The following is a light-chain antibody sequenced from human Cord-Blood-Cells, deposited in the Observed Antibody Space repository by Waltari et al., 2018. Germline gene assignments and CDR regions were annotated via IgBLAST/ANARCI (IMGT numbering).Light chain of an antibody. CDR2: RNN. V-gene: IGLV1-47*01. J-gene: IGLJ3*02. Sequence: QSVLTQPPSASGTPGQRVTIPCSASSPTLGQNFVYWYQQLPGTAPKLHIYRNNQRPSGVPDRFSGSKSGTSASLAISGLRSEDEADYYCAAWDDSLTVFGGGTKLTVL. CDR1: SPTLGQNF. CDR3: AAWDDSLTV.